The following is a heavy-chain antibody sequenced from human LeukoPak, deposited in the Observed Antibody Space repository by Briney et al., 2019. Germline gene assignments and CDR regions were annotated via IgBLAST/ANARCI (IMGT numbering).Heavy chain of an antibody. D-gene: IGHD6-19*01. CDR3: ARLIPFSGWLYYFDF. CDR2: IYYSGAT. J-gene: IGHJ4*02. CDR1: GGSITSTNYY. Sequence: SETLSLTCTVSGGSITSTNYYWGWIRRPPGKGLEWIGSIYYSGATFYNPSLRSRVTISVDTSKNQFSLKLSSVIAADTAVYYCARLIPFSGWLYYFDFWGQGTLVTVSS. V-gene: IGHV4-39*01.